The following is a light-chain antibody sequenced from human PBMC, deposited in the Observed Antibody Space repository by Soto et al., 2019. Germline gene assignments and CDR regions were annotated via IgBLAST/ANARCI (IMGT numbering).Light chain of an antibody. V-gene: IGKV1-5*03. CDR3: EQYNRYST. CDR1: QSISSW. CDR2: KAS. J-gene: IGKJ1*01. Sequence: DIQMTQSPSTLSASVGDRVTITCRASQSISSWLAWYQQKPGKAPKLLIYKASSLESGVPSRFSGSGSGKDFTLTLSSRQPDDFETYYCEQYNRYSTFGHGTKVEI.